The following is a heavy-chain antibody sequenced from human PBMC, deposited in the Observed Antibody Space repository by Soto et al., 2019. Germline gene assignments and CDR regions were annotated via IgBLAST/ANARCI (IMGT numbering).Heavy chain of an antibody. V-gene: IGHV1-18*01. CDR3: ARDIESVTAKHFFYYYAMDV. CDR1: GFTFSNYG. D-gene: IGHD2-8*01. J-gene: IGHJ6*02. Sequence: QGQLVQSGAEVKKPGASVKLSCKASGFTFSNYGLNWVRQAPGQGLEWMGWVSANNGHTNYAQILQGRVSMTTDTSTSTAYMELRGLTFDDTAVYYCARDIESVTAKHFFYYYAMDVWGQGTTVTVSS. CDR2: VSANNGHT.